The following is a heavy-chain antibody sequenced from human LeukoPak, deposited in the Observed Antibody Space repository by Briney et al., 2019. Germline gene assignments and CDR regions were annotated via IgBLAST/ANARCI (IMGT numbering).Heavy chain of an antibody. CDR1: GFTVSSNY. CDR2: IYSGGSS. CDR3: VVAEDGFDI. Sequence: GGSLRLSCAASGFTVSSNYMSWVRQAPGKGLEWVSVIYSGGSSYYADSVKGRFTISRDNSKNTVYLQMNSLRVEDTAVYYCVVAEDGFDIWGQGTMVTVSS. D-gene: IGHD2-15*01. J-gene: IGHJ3*02. V-gene: IGHV3-66*01.